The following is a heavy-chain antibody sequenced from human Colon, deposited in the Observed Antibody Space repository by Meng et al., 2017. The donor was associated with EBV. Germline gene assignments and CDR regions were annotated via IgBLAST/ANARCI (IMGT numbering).Heavy chain of an antibody. J-gene: IGHJ4*02. CDR3: AREGSFDY. CDR1: GFTLSAYT. CDR2: IRSSSYYG. Sequence: EVQLVESGGVLVKPGGSLRLSCTASGFTLSAYTMNWLRQAQGKGLEWVASIRSSSYYGYYPESMKGRFTISRDNTKNSLFLQMNGLRVEDTAVYYCAREGSFDYWGQGPLVTVYS. V-gene: IGHV3-21*01.